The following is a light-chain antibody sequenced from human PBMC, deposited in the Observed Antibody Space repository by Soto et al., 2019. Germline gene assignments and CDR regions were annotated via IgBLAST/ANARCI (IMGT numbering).Light chain of an antibody. CDR1: QSISRF. Sequence: DIQMTQSPSSLSASVGDRVTITCRASQSISRFLNWYQQKSGKPPQLLIYAASSLQSGFPSRFSVSGSGKDFTLTISSLQPEDFATYYCQQTYITPPWTFGQGSKVEIK. CDR2: AAS. V-gene: IGKV1-39*01. CDR3: QQTYITPPWT. J-gene: IGKJ1*01.